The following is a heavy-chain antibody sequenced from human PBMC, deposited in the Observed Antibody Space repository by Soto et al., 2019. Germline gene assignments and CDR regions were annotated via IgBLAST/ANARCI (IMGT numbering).Heavy chain of an antibody. J-gene: IGHJ5*02. CDR3: ARVPSP. CDR2: IYHSGSP. Sequence: PSETLSLTCAVSGGSISSGGYSWSWIRQPPGKGLEWIGYIYHSGSPYYNPSLKSRVTISEDRSKNQFSLNLSSVTAADTAVYYCARVPSPWGQGTLVTVSS. V-gene: IGHV4-30-2*01. CDR1: GGSISSGGYS.